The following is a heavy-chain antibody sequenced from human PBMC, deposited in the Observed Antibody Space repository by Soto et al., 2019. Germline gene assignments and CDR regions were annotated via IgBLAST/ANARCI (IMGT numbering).Heavy chain of an antibody. CDR2: MNPNSGNT. CDR1: GYTFTSYD. D-gene: IGHD5-12*01. Sequence: APVKVSCKASGYTFTSYDINCVRQATGQKLKWMEWMNPNSGNTGYAQKFQGRVTMTRNTSISTAYMELSSLRSEDTAVYYCARGPEYSGYDLYYYYYYMDVWGKGTTVTVSS. J-gene: IGHJ6*03. V-gene: IGHV1-8*01. CDR3: ARGPEYSGYDLYYYYYYMDV.